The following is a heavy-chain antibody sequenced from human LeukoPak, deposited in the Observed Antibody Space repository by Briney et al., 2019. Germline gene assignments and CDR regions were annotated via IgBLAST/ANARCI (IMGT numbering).Heavy chain of an antibody. V-gene: IGHV3-74*01. Sequence: GGSLTLSCAASGFTFSNYWMHWVRQAPGKGLVWVSRINSNGSSTNYADSVKGRFTISRDNAKNTLYPQMSSLRAEDTAVYYCAKGGATICDNWGQGTLVTVSS. CDR3: AKGGATICDN. D-gene: IGHD5-12*01. CDR2: INSNGSST. CDR1: GFTFSNYW. J-gene: IGHJ4*02.